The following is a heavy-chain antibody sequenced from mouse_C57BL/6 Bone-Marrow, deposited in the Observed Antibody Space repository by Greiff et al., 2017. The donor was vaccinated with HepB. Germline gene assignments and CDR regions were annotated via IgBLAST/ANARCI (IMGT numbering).Heavy chain of an antibody. J-gene: IGHJ4*01. CDR2: ISSGGDYI. CDR3: TRGGLTTVVEGDY. Sequence: EVKLMESGEGLVKPGGSLKLSCAASGFTFSSYAMSWVRQTPEKRLEWVAYISSGGDYIYYADTVKGRFTISSNNARNTLYLQMSSLKSEDTAMYYCTRGGLTTVVEGDYWGQGTSVTVTS. CDR1: GFTFSSYA. V-gene: IGHV5-9-1*02. D-gene: IGHD1-1*01.